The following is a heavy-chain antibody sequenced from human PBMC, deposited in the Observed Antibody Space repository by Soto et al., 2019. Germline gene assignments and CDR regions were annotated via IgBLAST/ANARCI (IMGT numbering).Heavy chain of an antibody. CDR1: GGSISSYY. V-gene: IGHV4-59*08. Sequence: SETLSLTCTVSGGSISSYYWSWIRQPPGQGLERMGYIYYNGSTNYNHSPTLRGTIPVETSKNQFYLKLSSVTAADTAVYYCARLGYCSGGSCFIDYWGQGTRVTVSS. CDR2: IYYNGST. D-gene: IGHD2-15*01. J-gene: IGHJ4*02. CDR3: ARLGYCSGGSCFIDY.